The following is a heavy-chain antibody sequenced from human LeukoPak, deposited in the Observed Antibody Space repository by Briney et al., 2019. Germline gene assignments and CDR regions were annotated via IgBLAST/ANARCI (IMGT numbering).Heavy chain of an antibody. CDR2: ISSSTSYI. CDR1: GFTLSSYA. J-gene: IGHJ4*02. D-gene: IGHD7-27*01. CDR3: ARAWATDFDY. Sequence: PGGSLRLSCAASGFTLSSYAMNWVRQAPGKGLEWVSSISSSTSYIYYADSVKGRFTISRDNAKNSLYLQMNSLRAEDTAVYYCARAWATDFDYWGQGTLVTVSS. V-gene: IGHV3-21*01.